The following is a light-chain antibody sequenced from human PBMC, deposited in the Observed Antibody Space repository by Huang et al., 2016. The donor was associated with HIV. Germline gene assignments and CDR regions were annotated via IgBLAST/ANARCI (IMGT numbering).Light chain of an antibody. CDR1: QDISTS. V-gene: IGKV1D-13*01. Sequence: AVQLTQFPSSLSASVGDRVVITCRASQDISTSLAWYQQKPGMAPKLLISAAYKLQSGVSTRCRGESAGAYFTLFITHVQPEDVATYYCQQLHDYPVTFGRGTRLDIK. J-gene: IGKJ5*01. CDR2: AAY. CDR3: QQLHDYPVT.